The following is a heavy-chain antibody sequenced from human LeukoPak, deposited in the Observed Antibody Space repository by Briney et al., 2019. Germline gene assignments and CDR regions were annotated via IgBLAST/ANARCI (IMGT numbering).Heavy chain of an antibody. CDR2: INEDGSEK. Sequence: GGSLRLSCAASGFTFSTSWMNWVRQAPGKGLEWVASINEDGSEKYYVDSVKGRFTISRDNSKNTLYLQMNSLRAEDTAVYYCARRAGAYSHPYDYRGQGTLVTVSS. CDR3: ARRAGAYSHPYDY. J-gene: IGHJ4*02. CDR1: GFTFSTSW. V-gene: IGHV3-7*03. D-gene: IGHD4/OR15-4a*01.